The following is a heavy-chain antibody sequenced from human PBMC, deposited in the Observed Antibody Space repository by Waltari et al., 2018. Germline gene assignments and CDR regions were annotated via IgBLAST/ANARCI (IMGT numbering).Heavy chain of an antibody. J-gene: IGHJ5*02. V-gene: IGHV4-38-2*01. CDR3: ARDDFWSGAGGFDP. D-gene: IGHD3-3*01. CDR2: IYHSGST. Sequence: QVQLQESGPGLVKPSETLSLTCAVSGYSISSGYYWGWIRQPPGKGLEWIGSIYHSGSTYYNPSLKSRVTISVDTSKNQFSLKLSSVTAADTAVYYCARDDFWSGAGGFDPWGQGTLVTVSS. CDR1: GYSISSGYY.